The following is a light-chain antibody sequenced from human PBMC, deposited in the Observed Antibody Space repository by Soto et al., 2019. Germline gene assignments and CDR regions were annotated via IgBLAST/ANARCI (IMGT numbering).Light chain of an antibody. CDR3: SSYTSSSTTV. V-gene: IGLV2-14*01. CDR2: DVS. J-gene: IGLJ2*01. Sequence: QSVLTQPASVSGSPGQSITISCTGTSSVVGGYNYVSWYQQHPGKAPKLMIYDVSNRPSGVSNRFSGSKSGNTASLTISGLQAEDEADYYCSSYTSSSTTVFGGGTKVTVL. CDR1: SSVVGGYNY.